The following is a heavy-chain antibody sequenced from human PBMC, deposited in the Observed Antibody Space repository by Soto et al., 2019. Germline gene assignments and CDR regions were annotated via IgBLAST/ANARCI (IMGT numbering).Heavy chain of an antibody. CDR3: ARSMSHIVAVTASAFDI. CDR2: IYYSGST. Sequence: KTSETLSLTCTVSGGSISSGGYYWSWIRQHPGKGLEWIGYIYYSGSTYYNPSLKSRATISVDTSKNQFSLKLSSVTAADTAVYYCARSMSHIVAVTASAFDIWGQGTMVTVSS. J-gene: IGHJ3*02. V-gene: IGHV4-31*03. CDR1: GGSISSGGYY. D-gene: IGHD2-21*02.